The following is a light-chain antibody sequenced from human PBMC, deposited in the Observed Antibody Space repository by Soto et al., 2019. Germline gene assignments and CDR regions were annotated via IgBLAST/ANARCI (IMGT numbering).Light chain of an antibody. CDR1: LSFSGY. CDR2: DAS. V-gene: IGKV3-11*01. J-gene: IGKJ5*01. CDR3: QQRSNWPPVIT. Sequence: EIVLTQSPATLSLSPGERATLSCRASLSFSGYLAWYQHKPGQPPSPLIYDASKRATGIPARFSGWGSGTDFTLTISSLEPEDFAVYYCQQRSNWPPVITFGQGTRLEIK.